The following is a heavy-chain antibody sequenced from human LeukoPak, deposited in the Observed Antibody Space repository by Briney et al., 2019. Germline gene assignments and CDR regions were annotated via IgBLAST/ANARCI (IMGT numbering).Heavy chain of an antibody. CDR2: INWNGGSI. CDR1: GFAFDDYG. CDR3: ARGRSTFDY. D-gene: IGHD2-2*01. J-gene: IGHJ4*02. V-gene: IGHV3-20*04. Sequence: GGSLRLSCAVSGFAFDDYGMSWVRQAPGKGLEWVSGINWNGGSIGYADSVKGRFTISRDNVKNSLYLQMNSLRAEDTALYYCARGRSTFDYWGQGTLVTVSS.